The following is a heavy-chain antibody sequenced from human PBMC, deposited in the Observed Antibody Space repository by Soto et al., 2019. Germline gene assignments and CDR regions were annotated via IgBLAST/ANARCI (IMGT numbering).Heavy chain of an antibody. Sequence: EVQVLESGGGLVQPGGSLRLSCAASGFTFSNYDMNWVRQAPGKGLEWVSLITGSGGGTFYADSVKGRFTISRDNSKNSLHLQMNSLRAEDTAVYYCAKLYYCRVTNCYPHDYWGQGTLVTVSS. J-gene: IGHJ4*02. D-gene: IGHD2-2*01. V-gene: IGHV3-23*01. CDR2: ITGSGGGT. CDR3: AKLYYCRVTNCYPHDY. CDR1: GFTFSNYD.